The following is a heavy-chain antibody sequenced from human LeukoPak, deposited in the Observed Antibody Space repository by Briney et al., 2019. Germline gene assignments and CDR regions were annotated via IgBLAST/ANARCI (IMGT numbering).Heavy chain of an antibody. CDR1: GFTVSSAA. V-gene: IGHV3-23*01. CDR2: ITGSDDKT. J-gene: IGHJ4*02. Sequence: GGSLSLSCAASGFTVSSAAMTWVRQAPGKGLEWVSIITGSDDKTYYADSVKGRFTISRDYSKNALHLQMSSLRVEDTAIYYCAKGPQLGSGYHPDYWGQGTLVTVSS. D-gene: IGHD3-22*01. CDR3: AKGPQLGSGYHPDY.